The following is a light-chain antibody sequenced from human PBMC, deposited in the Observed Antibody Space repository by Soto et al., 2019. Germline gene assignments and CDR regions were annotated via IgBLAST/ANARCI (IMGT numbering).Light chain of an antibody. Sequence: DIQMTQSPSSLSASVGDRLTIPCRASGDIHIALAWYQQTPGKAPQLLLRGASSLHRGVPSRFSGGGAGTEFTLTISSLQPEDFATYYCQQTSAFPRTFGQGTKVDIK. J-gene: IGKJ1*01. CDR1: GDIHIA. V-gene: IGKV1-12*01. CDR2: GAS. CDR3: QQTSAFPRT.